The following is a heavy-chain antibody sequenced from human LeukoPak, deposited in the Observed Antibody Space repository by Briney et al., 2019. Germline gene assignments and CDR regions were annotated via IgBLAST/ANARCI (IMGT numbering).Heavy chain of an antibody. V-gene: IGHV4-34*01. CDR2: INHSGST. Sequence: SETLSLTCAVYGGSFSGYYWSWIRQPPGKGLEWIGEINHSGSTNYNPPLKSRVTISVDTSKNQFSLKLSSVTAADTAVYYCARRNGAIDYWGQGTLVTVSS. D-gene: IGHD2-8*01. CDR1: GGSFSGYY. CDR3: ARRNGAIDY. J-gene: IGHJ4*02.